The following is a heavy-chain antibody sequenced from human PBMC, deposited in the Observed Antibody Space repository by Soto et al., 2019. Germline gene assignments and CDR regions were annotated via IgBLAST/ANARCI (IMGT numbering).Heavy chain of an antibody. CDR1: GLTFRTYA. CDR3: AKDLHTTIPVATAS. Sequence: EVQLLESGGGLVQPGGSLRLSCAASGLTFRTYAMTWVRQPPGKGLECVSGIRDIGGRTYYADSVKGRFTISRDNSKNTLFLDMNSLRAEDTAIYYCAKDLHTTIPVATASWGQGTLVSVSS. D-gene: IGHD6-19*01. CDR2: IRDIGGRT. V-gene: IGHV3-23*01. J-gene: IGHJ5*02.